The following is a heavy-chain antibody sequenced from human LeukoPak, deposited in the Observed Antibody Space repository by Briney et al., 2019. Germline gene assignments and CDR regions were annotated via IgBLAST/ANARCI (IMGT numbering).Heavy chain of an antibody. V-gene: IGHV3-30-3*01. Sequence: GGSLRLSCAASGFNFSSYAMHWVRQAPGKGLEWVALISYDGSNKYYADSVKGRFTISRDNSKNTLYLQMNSLRAEDTAVYYCARASRILDDYWGQGTLVTVSS. J-gene: IGHJ4*02. CDR3: ARASRILDDY. CDR2: ISYDGSNK. D-gene: IGHD2-21*01. CDR1: GFNFSSYA.